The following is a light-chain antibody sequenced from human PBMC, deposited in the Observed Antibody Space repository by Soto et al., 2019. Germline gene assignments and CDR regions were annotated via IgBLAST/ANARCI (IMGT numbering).Light chain of an antibody. Sequence: DIQMTQSPATLPASLGDRITISCRGSQTISNYLNWYHQKPGEAPKILIYGSSTLQSGVPSTFSGSGSGTEFTLSISSLKPEDFGPYYCQQSYTVPFTFGPGTKVDVK. CDR2: GSS. V-gene: IGKV1-39*01. CDR3: QQSYTVPFT. J-gene: IGKJ3*01. CDR1: QTISNY.